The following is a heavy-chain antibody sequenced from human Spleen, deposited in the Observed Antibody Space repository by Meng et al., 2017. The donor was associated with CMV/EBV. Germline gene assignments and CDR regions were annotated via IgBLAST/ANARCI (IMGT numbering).Heavy chain of an antibody. J-gene: IGHJ4*02. CDR3: ARSKTVQYPNPFDY. CDR1: GYTFTSYG. CDR2: IIPIFGTA. V-gene: IGHV1-69*05. D-gene: IGHD4-11*01. Sequence: SVKVSCKASGYTFTSYGISWVRQAPGQGLEWMGGIIPIFGTANYAQKFQGRVTITTDESTSTAYMELSSLRSEDTAVYYCARSKTVQYPNPFDYWGQGTLVTVSS.